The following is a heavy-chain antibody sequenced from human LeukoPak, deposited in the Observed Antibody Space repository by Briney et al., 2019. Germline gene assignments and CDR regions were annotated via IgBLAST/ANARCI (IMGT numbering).Heavy chain of an antibody. D-gene: IGHD6-13*01. Sequence: GGSLRLSCAASGFTFSSYAMSWVRQAPGKGLEWVSAISGSGGSTYYADSVKGRFTISRDNSKNTLYLQMNSLRAEDTAAYYCAKDLPREAAAGPLQYYFDYWGQGTLVTVSS. CDR1: GFTFSSYA. CDR3: AKDLPREAAAGPLQYYFDY. V-gene: IGHV3-23*01. J-gene: IGHJ4*02. CDR2: ISGSGGST.